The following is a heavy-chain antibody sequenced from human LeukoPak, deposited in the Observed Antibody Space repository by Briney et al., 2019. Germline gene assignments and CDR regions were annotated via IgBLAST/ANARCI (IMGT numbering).Heavy chain of an antibody. CDR2: IRYDGSNK. V-gene: IGHV3-30*02. D-gene: IGHD4-17*01. CDR1: GFTFSSYG. CDR3: AKENSVTTPYYFDY. Sequence: PGGSLRPSCAASGFTFSSYGMHWVRQAPGKGLEWVAFIRYDGSNKYYADSVKGRFTISRDNSKNTLYLQMNSLRAEDTAVYYCAKENSVTTPYYFDYWGQGTLVTVSS. J-gene: IGHJ4*02.